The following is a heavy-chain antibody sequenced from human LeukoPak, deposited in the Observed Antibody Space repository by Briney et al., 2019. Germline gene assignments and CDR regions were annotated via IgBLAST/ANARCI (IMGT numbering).Heavy chain of an antibody. CDR3: ARQVGYSSGWNHFDY. D-gene: IGHD6-19*01. CDR2: IYYSGST. V-gene: IGHV4-39*01. J-gene: IGHJ4*02. CDR1: GGSISSRSYY. Sequence: SETLSLTCTVSGGSISSRSYYSGWIRQPPGKGLEWIGSIYYSGSTYYNPSLKSRVTISVDTSKNQFSLKLSSVTAADTAVYYCARQVGYSSGWNHFDYWGQGTLVTVSS.